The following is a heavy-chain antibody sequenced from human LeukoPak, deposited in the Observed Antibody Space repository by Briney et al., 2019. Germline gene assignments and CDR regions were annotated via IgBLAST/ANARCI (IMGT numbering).Heavy chain of an antibody. CDR3: ARAHQGGRYYEMINY. D-gene: IGHD1-26*01. CDR2: IKQDGSEK. J-gene: IGHJ4*02. Sequence: GGSLRLSCAASGFTFSSYWMSWVRQAPGKGVEGVANIKQDGSEKNYVDSVKGRFTISRDNAKNSLYLQMNSLRAEDTAVYYCARAHQGGRYYEMINYWGQGTLVTVSS. V-gene: IGHV3-7*01. CDR1: GFTFSSYW.